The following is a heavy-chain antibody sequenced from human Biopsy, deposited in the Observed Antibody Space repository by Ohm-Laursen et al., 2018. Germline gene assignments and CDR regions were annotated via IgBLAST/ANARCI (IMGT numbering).Heavy chain of an antibody. CDR2: FAPENGKT. Sequence: ASVKVSCKVSGYAVTEFSMHWVRQAPGKGLEWMGGFAPENGKTIYAQKFQGRVTMTEDTSTDTAYMELSSLRSEDTAVYYCAADINVWNVNYWGQGTRVTVSS. V-gene: IGHV1-24*01. CDR1: GYAVTEFS. D-gene: IGHD1-1*01. CDR3: AADINVWNVNY. J-gene: IGHJ4*02.